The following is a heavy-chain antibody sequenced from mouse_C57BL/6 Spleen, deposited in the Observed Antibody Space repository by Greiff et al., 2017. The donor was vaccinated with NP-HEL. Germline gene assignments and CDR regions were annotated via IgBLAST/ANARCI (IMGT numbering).Heavy chain of an antibody. CDR2: IDPEPGGT. CDR1: GYTFTDYE. Sequence: QVQLQQSGAELVRPGASVTLSCKASGYTFTDYEMHWVKQTPVHGLEWIGAIDPEPGGTAYNQKFKGKAILTADKSSSTAYMKLRSLTSEDSAVYYCTRYCVCGGAWFAYWGQGTLVTVSA. CDR3: TRYCVCGGAWFAY. J-gene: IGHJ3*01. V-gene: IGHV1-15*01.